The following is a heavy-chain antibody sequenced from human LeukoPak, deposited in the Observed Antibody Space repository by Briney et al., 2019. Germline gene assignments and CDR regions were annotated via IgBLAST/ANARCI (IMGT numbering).Heavy chain of an antibody. CDR2: IYSGGST. Sequence: GGSLRLSCAASGFTFSSYSMNWVRQAPGKGLEWVSLIYSGGSTYHADSVKGRFTISRDNSKNMVYLQINSLRAEDTAVYYCARGTPGYNYVRGQGTLVTVSS. D-gene: IGHD5-18*01. V-gene: IGHV3-53*01. J-gene: IGHJ4*02. CDR3: ARGTPGYNYV. CDR1: GFTFSSYS.